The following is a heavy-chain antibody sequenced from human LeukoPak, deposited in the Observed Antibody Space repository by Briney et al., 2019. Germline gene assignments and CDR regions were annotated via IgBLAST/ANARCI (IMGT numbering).Heavy chain of an antibody. CDR1: GFTFSSYA. J-gene: IGHJ4*02. CDR2: ISYDGSNK. CDR3: ASGYSYGLYYFDY. Sequence: GRSLRLSCAASGFTFSSYAMHWVRQAPGKGLEWVAVISYDGSNKYYADSVKGRFTISRDNSKNTLYLQMNSLRAEDTAVYYCASGYSYGLYYFDYWGQGTLVIVSS. V-gene: IGHV3-30*07. D-gene: IGHD5-18*01.